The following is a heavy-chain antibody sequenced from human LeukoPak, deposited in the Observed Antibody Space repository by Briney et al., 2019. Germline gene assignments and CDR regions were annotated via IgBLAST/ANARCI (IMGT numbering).Heavy chain of an antibody. CDR2: ISGYNGNT. V-gene: IGHV1-18*01. D-gene: IGHD2-21*02. Sequence: ASVKVSCKASGYTFSSYGITWVRQAPGQGLEWMGWISGYNGNTHYAQKLQGRVTMTTDTSTSSAYMELRSLRSDDTAVYYCARDNMAYCGGDCYLSWATDWYFDLWGRGTLVTVSS. CDR1: GYTFSSYG. J-gene: IGHJ2*01. CDR3: ARDNMAYCGGDCYLSWATDWYFDL.